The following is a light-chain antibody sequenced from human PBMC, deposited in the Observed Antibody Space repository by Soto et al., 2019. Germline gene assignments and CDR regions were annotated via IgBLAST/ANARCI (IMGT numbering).Light chain of an antibody. CDR1: QSISSW. CDR2: KAS. CDR3: QQYNSYPLT. Sequence: DIQMTQSPSTLSASVGDRVTLTCRASQSISSWLAWYQQKPGKAPKLLIYKASSLESGVPSRFSGSGSGTDFTITISSLQPDDFGTYYCQQYNSYPLTFGGGTKVEIK. V-gene: IGKV1-5*03. J-gene: IGKJ4*01.